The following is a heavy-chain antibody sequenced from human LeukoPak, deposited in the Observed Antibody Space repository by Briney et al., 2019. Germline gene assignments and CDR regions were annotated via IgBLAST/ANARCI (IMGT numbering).Heavy chain of an antibody. J-gene: IGHJ4*02. Sequence: KPSETLSLTCTVSGGSISSHYWSWIRQPPGKGLEWIGYIYYSGSTNYNPSPKSRVTISVDTSKNQFSLKLSSVTAADTAVYYCARGSFYDYVWGSYLNYFDYWGQGTLVTVSP. CDR2: IYYSGST. CDR1: GGSISSHY. D-gene: IGHD3-16*02. V-gene: IGHV4-59*11. CDR3: ARGSFYDYVWGSYLNYFDY.